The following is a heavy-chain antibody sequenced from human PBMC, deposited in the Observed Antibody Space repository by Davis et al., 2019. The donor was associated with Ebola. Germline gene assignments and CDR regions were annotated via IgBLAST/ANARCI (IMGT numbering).Heavy chain of an antibody. CDR2: IKQDGSEK. D-gene: IGHD5-18*01. CDR1: GFTFNSYW. Sequence: GESLKISCAASGFTFNSYWMSWVRQASGKGLEWVANIKQDGSEKYYVDSVKGRFTISRDNAKNSLYLQMNSLRAEDTAVYYCARGDSYGSSYNWFDPWGQGTLVTVSS. V-gene: IGHV3-7*01. CDR3: ARGDSYGSSYNWFDP. J-gene: IGHJ5*02.